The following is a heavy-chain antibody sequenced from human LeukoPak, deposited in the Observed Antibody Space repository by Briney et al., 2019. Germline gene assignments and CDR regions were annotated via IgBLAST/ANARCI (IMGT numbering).Heavy chain of an antibody. J-gene: IGHJ6*03. CDR1: GGSLISSNW. CDR2: MHHSGTS. Sequence: SGTLPLTCAVSGGSLISSNWWSWVRQFPDKGLEWIGEMHHSGTSNYHPSLKSRVMISVDKSKNQFSLRLSSVTAADTAVYYCARGRRDGYTLYYMDVWAKGTTVTISS. D-gene: IGHD5-24*01. V-gene: IGHV4-4*02. CDR3: ARGRRDGYTLYYMDV.